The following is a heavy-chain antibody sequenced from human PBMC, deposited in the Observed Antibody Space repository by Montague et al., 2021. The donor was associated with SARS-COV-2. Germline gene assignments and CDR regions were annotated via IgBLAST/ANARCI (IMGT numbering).Heavy chain of an antibody. J-gene: IGHJ5*02. D-gene: IGHD3-3*01. CDR3: ERSGFYDPWTGYSFGSLAH. CDR1: GGSITSYY. V-gene: IGHV4-59*01. Sequence: SETLSLTCTVSGGSITSYYWSWIRQPPGKGLEWIGRIYYTGSSTYNHSLKSRGAISVDKSKNQFSLRLSSVAAAATAVYYCERSGFYDPWTGYSFGSLAHWGQGTLVTVSS. CDR2: IYYTGSS.